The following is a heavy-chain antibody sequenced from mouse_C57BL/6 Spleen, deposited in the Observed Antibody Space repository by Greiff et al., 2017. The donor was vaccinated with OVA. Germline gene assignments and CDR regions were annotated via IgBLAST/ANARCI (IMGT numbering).Heavy chain of an antibody. CDR3: ARDHDSSGYDY. D-gene: IGHD3-2*02. CDR2: ISYDGSN. CDR1: GYSITSGYY. J-gene: IGHJ2*01. Sequence: EVKLVESGPGLVKPSQSLSLTCSVTGYSITSGYYWNWIRQFPGNKLEWMGYISYDGSNNYNPSLKNRISITRDTSKNQFFLKLNSVTTEDTATYYCARDHDSSGYDYWGQGTTLTVSS. V-gene: IGHV3-6*01.